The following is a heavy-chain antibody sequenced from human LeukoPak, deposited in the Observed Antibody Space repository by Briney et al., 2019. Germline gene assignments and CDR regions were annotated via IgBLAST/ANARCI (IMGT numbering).Heavy chain of an antibody. Sequence: SETLSLTCTVSGGSISSHYWTWIRQPPGKGLQWIGYIYYIGSTNYIPTLKSRVSISVDTSKNQLSLKLRSVTAADTDLYYCARGSTVTTFSNWGQGTLVTVSS. V-gene: IGHV4-59*11. D-gene: IGHD4-17*01. J-gene: IGHJ4*02. CDR1: GGSISSHY. CDR3: ARGSTVTTFSN. CDR2: IYYIGST.